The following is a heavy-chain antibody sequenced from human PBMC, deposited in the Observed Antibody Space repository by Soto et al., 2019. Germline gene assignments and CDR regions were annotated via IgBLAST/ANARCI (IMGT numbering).Heavy chain of an antibody. CDR2: ISSSGSTK. V-gene: IGHV3-48*03. J-gene: IGHJ4*02. CDR3: ARDFEAPFEY. Sequence: PGGSLRLSCAASGFTFSRYEMNWVRQAPGKGLEWVSYISSSGSTKYYADSVKGRFTISRDNAKNSLYLQMNSLRVEDTAVYYCARDFEAPFEYWGQGTLVTVSS. CDR1: GFTFSRYE.